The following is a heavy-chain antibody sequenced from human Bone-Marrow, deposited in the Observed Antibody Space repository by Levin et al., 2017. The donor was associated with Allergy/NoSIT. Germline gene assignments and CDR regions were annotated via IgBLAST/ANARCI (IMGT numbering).Heavy chain of an antibody. D-gene: IGHD3-9*01. V-gene: IGHV3-33*02. Sequence: GGSLRLSCTTSGFLFSQYALNWVRQAPGKGLEWVAVSWYDGRDQFNVESAKGRFTISRDASRNTVILQMNSLTVNDTAVYYCVRTWHSISKYFGLWGQGTLVVVSS. CDR1: GFLFSQYA. CDR3: VRTWHSISKYFGL. CDR2: SWYDGRDQ. J-gene: IGHJ1*01.